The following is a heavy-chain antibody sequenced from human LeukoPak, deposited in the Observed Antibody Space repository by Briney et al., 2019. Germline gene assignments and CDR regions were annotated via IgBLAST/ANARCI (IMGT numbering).Heavy chain of an antibody. Sequence: GRSLRLSCTASGFTFNSYAMHWVRQAPGQGLEWVSGISWNSGSISYSDSVQGRFTITRDNAKNSLYLQMNSLRAEDTALYYCAKDGDPSFSPAVTTDTWFDPWGQGTLVTVSS. CDR3: AKDGDPSFSPAVTTDTWFDP. CDR1: GFTFNSYA. CDR2: ISWNSGSI. D-gene: IGHD4-11*01. V-gene: IGHV3-9*01. J-gene: IGHJ5*02.